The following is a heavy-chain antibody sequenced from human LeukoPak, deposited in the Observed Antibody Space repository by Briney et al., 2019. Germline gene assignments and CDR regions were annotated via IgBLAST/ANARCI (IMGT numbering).Heavy chain of an antibody. Sequence: PGGTLRLSCAASGFAFSSYAMNWVRQAPGKGLEWVSYISSSSSTIYYADSVKGRFTISRDNAKNSLYLQINSLRAEDTAVYYCAKDRMGAILYFDPWGRGTLVTVSS. CDR3: AKDRMGAILYFDP. V-gene: IGHV3-48*01. CDR1: GFAFSSYA. CDR2: ISSSSSTI. J-gene: IGHJ2*01. D-gene: IGHD1-26*01.